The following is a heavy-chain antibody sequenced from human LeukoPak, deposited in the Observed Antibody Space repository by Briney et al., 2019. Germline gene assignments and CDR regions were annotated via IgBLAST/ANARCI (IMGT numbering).Heavy chain of an antibody. CDR1: GFTFSSYG. D-gene: IGHD5-18*01. CDR3: ARGPAMVFFYYLDY. CDR2: ISYDGSNK. V-gene: IGHV3-30*03. J-gene: IGHJ4*02. Sequence: PGRSLRLSCAASGFTFSSYGMHWVRQAPGKGLEWVAVISYDGSNKYYADSVKGRFTISRDNSKNTLYLQMNSLRAEDTAVYYCARGPAMVFFYYLDYWGQGTLVTVSS.